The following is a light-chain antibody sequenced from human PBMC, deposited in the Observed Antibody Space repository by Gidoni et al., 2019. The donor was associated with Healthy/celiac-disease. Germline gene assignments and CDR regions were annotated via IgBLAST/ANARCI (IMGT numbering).Light chain of an antibody. CDR2: GAS. V-gene: IGKV3-15*01. CDR1: QSVSSN. CDR3: QQYNNWPPVSIT. J-gene: IGKJ5*01. Sequence: EIVLTQSPATLSVSPGERATLSCRASQSVSSNLAWYQQKPGQAPRLLIYGASTRATGIPARFSGRGSGTEFTLTISSLQSEDFAVYYCQQYNNWPPVSITFGQGTRLEIK.